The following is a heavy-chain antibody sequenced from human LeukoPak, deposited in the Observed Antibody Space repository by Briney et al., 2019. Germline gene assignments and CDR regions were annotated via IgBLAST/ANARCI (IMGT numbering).Heavy chain of an antibody. Sequence: GGSLRLSCAASGFTFSNFWMAWVRQVPGKGLEWVANIKQDGSVQFYGDSVRGRFTISRDNAKNSLYLQMNSLRAEDTAVYYCATTYDSSGCDWGQGTLVTVSS. V-gene: IGHV3-7*01. CDR3: ATTYDSSGCD. J-gene: IGHJ4*02. D-gene: IGHD3-22*01. CDR1: GFTFSNFW. CDR2: IKQDGSVQ.